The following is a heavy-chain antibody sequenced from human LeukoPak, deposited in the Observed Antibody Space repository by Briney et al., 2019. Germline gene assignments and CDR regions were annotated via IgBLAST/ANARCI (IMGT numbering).Heavy chain of an antibody. CDR1: GGSISSSSYY. V-gene: IGHV4-39*07. Sequence: SETLSLTCTVSGGSISSSSYYWGWIRQPPGKGLEWIGSIYYSGSTYYNPSLKSRVTISVDTSKNQFSLKLSSVTAADTAVYYCARTRTTVTTVYYYYMDVWGKGTTVTVSS. CDR2: IYYSGST. D-gene: IGHD4-17*01. J-gene: IGHJ6*03. CDR3: ARTRTTVTTVYYYYMDV.